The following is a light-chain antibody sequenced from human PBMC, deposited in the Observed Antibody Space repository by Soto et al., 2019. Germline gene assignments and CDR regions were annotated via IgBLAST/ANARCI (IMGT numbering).Light chain of an antibody. CDR1: QSVSSSN. CDR2: GAS. CDR3: QQYGTSRT. V-gene: IGKV3-20*01. Sequence: EIVLTQSPGTLSLSPGERATLTCRASQSVSSSNLAWYQQKPGQAPRLLIYGASSRGTGIPDRFSGSGSGTDFPLTISRLEPEDFAVYYYQQYGTSRTFGQGTKVEIK. J-gene: IGKJ1*01.